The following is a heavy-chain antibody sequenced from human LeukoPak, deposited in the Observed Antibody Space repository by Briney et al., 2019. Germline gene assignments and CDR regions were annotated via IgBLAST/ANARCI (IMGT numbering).Heavy chain of an antibody. V-gene: IGHV3-23*01. D-gene: IGHD3-3*01. Sequence: PGGSLRLSCAASGFTFSSYAMSWVRQAPGKGLEWVSAISGSGGSTYYADSVKGRFTISRDNSKNTLYLQMNSLRSDDTAVYYCATTRITIFGVVYNLDYWGQGTLVTVSS. J-gene: IGHJ4*02. CDR3: ATTRITIFGVVYNLDY. CDR1: GFTFSSYA. CDR2: ISGSGGST.